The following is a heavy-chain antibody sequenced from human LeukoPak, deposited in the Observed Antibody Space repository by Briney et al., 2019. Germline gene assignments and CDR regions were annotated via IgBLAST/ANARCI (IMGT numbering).Heavy chain of an antibody. CDR1: GFTFSSYG. J-gene: IGHJ4*02. V-gene: IGHV3-33*01. CDR2: IWYDGSNK. CDR3: ARDAGLD. D-gene: IGHD3-10*01. Sequence: PGGSLRLSCAASGFTFSSYGMHWVRQAPGKGLEWVAAIWYDGSNKYSADSVKGRFPISRDNSKNTLYLQMNSLRAEDTAVYYCARDAGLDWGQGTLVTVSS.